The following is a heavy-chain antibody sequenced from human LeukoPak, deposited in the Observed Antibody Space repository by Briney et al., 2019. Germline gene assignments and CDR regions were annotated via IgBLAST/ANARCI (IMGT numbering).Heavy chain of an antibody. J-gene: IGHJ4*02. CDR1: GGSISSGGYY. CDR3: ARIVVVTATSVYFDY. Sequence: SETLSHTCTVSGGSISSGGYYWSWIRQHPGKGLEWIGYIYYSGSTYHNPSLKSRVTISVDTSKNQFSLKLSSVTAADTAVYYCARIVVVTATSVYFDYWGQGTLVTVSS. D-gene: IGHD2-21*02. V-gene: IGHV4-31*03. CDR2: IYYSGST.